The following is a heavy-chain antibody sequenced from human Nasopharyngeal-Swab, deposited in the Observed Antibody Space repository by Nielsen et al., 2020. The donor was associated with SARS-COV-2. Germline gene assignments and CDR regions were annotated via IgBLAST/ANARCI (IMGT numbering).Heavy chain of an antibody. CDR2: ISYDGSKK. J-gene: IGHJ6*02. CDR3: ARYQGSSWYTYYYYYGMDV. V-gene: IGHV3-30-3*01. CDR1: GFTFSSYA. Sequence: GESLKISCAASGFTFSSYAMHWVRQAPGKGLEWVSVISYDGSKKYYADSVKGRFTISRDNSKNTLYLQMNSLRAEDTAVYYCARYQGSSWYTYYYYYGMDVWGQGTTVTVSS. D-gene: IGHD6-13*01.